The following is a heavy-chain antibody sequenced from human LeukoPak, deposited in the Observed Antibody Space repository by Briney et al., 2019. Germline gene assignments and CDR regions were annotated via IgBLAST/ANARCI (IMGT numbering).Heavy chain of an antibody. V-gene: IGHV3-43D*04. CDR3: AKDINPPGIAAAENYYYYGMDV. CDR2: ISWDGGST. Sequence: GGSLRLSCAASGLTFDDYAMHWVRQAPGKGLEWVSLISWDGGSTYYADSVKGRFTISRDNSKNSLYLQMNSLRAEDTALYYCAKDINPPGIAAAENYYYYGMDVWGKGTTVTVSS. J-gene: IGHJ6*04. D-gene: IGHD6-13*01. CDR1: GLTFDDYA.